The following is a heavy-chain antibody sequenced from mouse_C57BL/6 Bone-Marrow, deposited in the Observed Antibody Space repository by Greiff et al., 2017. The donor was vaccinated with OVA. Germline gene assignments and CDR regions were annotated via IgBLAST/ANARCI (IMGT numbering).Heavy chain of an antibody. D-gene: IGHD4-1*01. CDR1: GYSFTGYY. V-gene: IGHV1-42*01. Sequence: EVQLLESGPELVKPGASVKMSCKASGYSFTGYYMHWVKQSPEQSLEWIGEINPSTGGTTYNQKFKAKATLTVDKSSSTAYMQLKSLTSEDSAVYYCARGGTSPFAYWGQGTLVTVSA. J-gene: IGHJ3*01. CDR3: ARGGTSPFAY. CDR2: INPSTGGT.